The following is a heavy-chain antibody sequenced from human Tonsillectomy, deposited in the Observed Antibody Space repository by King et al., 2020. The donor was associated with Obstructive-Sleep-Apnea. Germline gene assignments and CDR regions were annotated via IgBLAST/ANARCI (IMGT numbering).Heavy chain of an antibody. CDR3: ARVPYITGWSGWFDP. D-gene: IGHD6-19*01. Sequence: LQLQESGPGLVKPSETLSLTCTVSGGSISSSSYYLGWIRQPPGKGLEWIGSIYYSGSTNYNPSLKSRVTISIDTSKNQFSLKLSSVTAADTAVYYCARVPYITGWSGWFDPWGQGTLVTVSS. CDR2: IYYSGST. J-gene: IGHJ5*02. V-gene: IGHV4-39*07. CDR1: GGSISSSSYY.